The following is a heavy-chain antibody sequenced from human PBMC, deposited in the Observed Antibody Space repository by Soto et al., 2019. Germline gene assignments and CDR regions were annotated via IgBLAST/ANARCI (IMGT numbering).Heavy chain of an antibody. Sequence: QVQLVQSGAEVKKPGSSVKVSCKASGGTFSSYAISWVRQAPGQGLEWLGGIIPIFGTANYAQKFQGRVTITADESTSTAYMELSSLRSEDTAVYYCARGFGLLYSSSWDKPPGGFDPWGQGTLVTVSS. V-gene: IGHV1-69*01. CDR1: GGTFSSYA. D-gene: IGHD6-13*01. CDR3: ARGFGLLYSSSWDKPPGGFDP. CDR2: IIPIFGTA. J-gene: IGHJ5*02.